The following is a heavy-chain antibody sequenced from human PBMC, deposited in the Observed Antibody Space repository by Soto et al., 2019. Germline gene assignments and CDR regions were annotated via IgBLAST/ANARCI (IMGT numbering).Heavy chain of an antibody. Sequence: ASVKLSCKASGYTFTMYSMHWVRQAPGQRLEWMGWINAGNGNTKYSQKFQGRVTITRDTSASTAYMELSSLRSEDTAVYYCARDVADIVVVVAANDYYMDVWGKGTTVTVSS. J-gene: IGHJ6*03. D-gene: IGHD2-15*01. CDR2: INAGNGNT. V-gene: IGHV1-3*01. CDR1: GYTFTMYS. CDR3: ARDVADIVVVVAANDYYMDV.